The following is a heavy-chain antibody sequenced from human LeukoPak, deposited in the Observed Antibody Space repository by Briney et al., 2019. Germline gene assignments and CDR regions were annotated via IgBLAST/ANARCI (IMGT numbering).Heavy chain of an antibody. CDR2: INPSGGST. D-gene: IGHD4-17*01. V-gene: IGHV1-46*01. CDR3: ARDYGDYVALDY. CDR1: GYTFTSYY. Sequence: GASVKVSCKAPGYTFTSYYMHWVRQAPGQGLEWMGIINPSGGSTSYAQKFQGRVTMARDTSTSTVYMELSSLRSEDTAVYYCARDYGDYVALDYWGQGTLVTVSS. J-gene: IGHJ4*02.